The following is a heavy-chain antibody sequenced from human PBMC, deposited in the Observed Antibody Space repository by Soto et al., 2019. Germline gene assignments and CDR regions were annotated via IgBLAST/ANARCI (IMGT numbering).Heavy chain of an antibody. J-gene: IGHJ4*02. CDR3: ARGGSYVWNFDY. D-gene: IGHD1-26*01. CDR1: GGSISSTSYY. Sequence: QLQLQESGPGLVKPSETLSLTCTVSGGSISSTSYYWGWIRQPPGKGLEWIASIHHSGSTYYNPSLKSRVTISVDTSKDRFSLKLTSVTAADTAVYYCARGGSYVWNFDYWGQGTLVTVSS. V-gene: IGHV4-39*01. CDR2: IHHSGST.